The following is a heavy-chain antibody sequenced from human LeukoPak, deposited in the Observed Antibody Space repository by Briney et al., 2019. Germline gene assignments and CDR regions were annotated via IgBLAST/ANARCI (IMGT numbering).Heavy chain of an antibody. Sequence: SVKVSCKASGYTFTSYDINWVRQATGQGLEWMGWKNPNSGNTGYAQKFQGRVTITRNTSISTAYMELSSLRSEDTAVYYCARGVDIVVVPAATKPTFYYYYYMDVWGKGTTVTVSS. CDR2: KNPNSGNT. CDR1: GYTFTSYD. J-gene: IGHJ6*03. V-gene: IGHV1-8*03. D-gene: IGHD2-2*03. CDR3: ARGVDIVVVPAATKPTFYYYYYMDV.